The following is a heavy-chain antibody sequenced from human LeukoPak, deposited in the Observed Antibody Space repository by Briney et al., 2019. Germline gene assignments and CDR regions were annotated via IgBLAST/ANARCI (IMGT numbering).Heavy chain of an antibody. CDR3: ARAAISKDSSGYFY. Sequence: GASVKVSCKASGYTFTSYAMNWVRQAPGQGLEWMGWISAYNGNTNYAQKLQGRVTMTTDTSTSTAYMELRSLRSDDTAVYYCARAAISKDSSGYFYWGQGTLVTVSS. CDR2: ISAYNGNT. D-gene: IGHD3-22*01. V-gene: IGHV1-18*01. CDR1: GYTFTSYA. J-gene: IGHJ4*02.